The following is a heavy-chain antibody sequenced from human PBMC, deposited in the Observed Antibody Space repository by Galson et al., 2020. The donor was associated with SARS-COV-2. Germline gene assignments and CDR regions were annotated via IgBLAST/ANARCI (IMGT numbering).Heavy chain of an antibody. J-gene: IGHJ4*02. CDR3: ARGETAAGMGDYFDY. CDR1: GFTFSSYA. CDR2: ISSNGGST. V-gene: IGHV3-64*01. Sequence: GGSLRLSCAASGFTFSSYAMHWVHQAPGKGLEYVSAISSNGGSTYYANSVKGRFTISRDNSKNTLYLQMGSLRAEDMAVYYCARGETAAGMGDYFDYWGQGTLVTVSS. D-gene: IGHD6-13*01.